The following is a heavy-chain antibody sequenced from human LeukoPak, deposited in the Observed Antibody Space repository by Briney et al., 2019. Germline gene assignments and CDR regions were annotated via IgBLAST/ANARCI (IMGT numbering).Heavy chain of an antibody. CDR3: ARLVGASAGEVRDY. Sequence: PGGSLRLSCAASGFTFSSYWMSWVRQAPGKGLEWVANIKQDGSEKYYVDSVKGRFTISRDNAKNSLYLQMNSLRAEDTAVYYCARLVGASAGEVRDYWGQGTLVTVSS. V-gene: IGHV3-7*01. CDR2: IKQDGSEK. D-gene: IGHD3-10*01. J-gene: IGHJ4*02. CDR1: GFTFSSYW.